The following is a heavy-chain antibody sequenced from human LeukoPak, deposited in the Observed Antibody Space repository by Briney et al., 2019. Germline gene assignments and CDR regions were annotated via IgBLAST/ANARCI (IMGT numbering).Heavy chain of an antibody. CDR3: ARDKSVGATPLEY. CDR2: ISSSSSYI. Sequence: PGGSLRLSCAASGFTFSSYSMNWVRQAPGKGLEWVSSISSSSSYIYYADSVKGRFTISRDNAKNSLYLQMNSLRAEDTAVYYCARDKSVGATPLEYWGQGTLVTVSS. V-gene: IGHV3-21*04. CDR1: GFTFSSYS. D-gene: IGHD1-26*01. J-gene: IGHJ4*02.